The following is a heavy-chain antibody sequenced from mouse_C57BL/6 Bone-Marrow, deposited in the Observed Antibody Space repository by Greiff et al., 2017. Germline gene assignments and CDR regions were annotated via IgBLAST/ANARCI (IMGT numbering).Heavy chain of an antibody. CDR3: AMGWLLRKFAY. CDR2: IDPANGNT. CDR1: GFNIKNTY. D-gene: IGHD2-3*01. J-gene: IGHJ3*01. Sequence: VQLQQSVAELVRPGASVKLSCTASGFNIKNTYMHWVKQRPEQGLEWIGRIDPANGNTKYAPKFQGKATLTVDKSSSTAYMQLSSLTSEDSAVYYCAMGWLLRKFAYWGQGTLVTVSA. V-gene: IGHV14-3*01.